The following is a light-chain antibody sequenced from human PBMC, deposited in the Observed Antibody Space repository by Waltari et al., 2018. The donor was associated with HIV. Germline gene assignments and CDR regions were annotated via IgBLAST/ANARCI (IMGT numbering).Light chain of an antibody. CDR1: ISNIGKNT. J-gene: IGLJ3*02. CDR3: ASWDDRLSGQGV. CDR2: NNN. V-gene: IGLV1-44*01. Sequence: QPILTQPPSASGIPGQRVTISCSGTISNIGKNTVNWYQQFPGTAPKLLIYNNNQRPSWVPDRFSGSKSGSSASLAIRGLQSEDEADYYCASWDDRLSGQGVFGGGTRLTVL.